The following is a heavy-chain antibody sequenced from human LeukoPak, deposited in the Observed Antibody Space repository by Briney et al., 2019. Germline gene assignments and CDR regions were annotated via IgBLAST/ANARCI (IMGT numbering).Heavy chain of an antibody. Sequence: ASVKVSCKASGYTFTRYFMHWVRQAPGHGLEWMGWINPNSGGTSYAQNVQGRVTMTRDTSISTAYLELSRLRADDTAVYYCARGPSGYSYGPTRGQIDYWGPGALVTVAT. CDR3: ARGPSGYSYGPTRGQIDY. D-gene: IGHD5-18*01. CDR1: GYTFTRYF. CDR2: INPNSGGT. J-gene: IGHJ4*02. V-gene: IGHV1-2*02.